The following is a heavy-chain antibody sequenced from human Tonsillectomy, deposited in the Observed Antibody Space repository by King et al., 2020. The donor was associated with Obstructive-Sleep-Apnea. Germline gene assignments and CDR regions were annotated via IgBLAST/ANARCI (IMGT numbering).Heavy chain of an antibody. Sequence: VQLVESGGGVVQPGRSLRLSCAASGFTFSSYGMHWVRQAPGKGLEWVAVISYDGSNKYYADSVKGRFTISRDNSKNTLYLQMNSLRAEDTAVYYCAKDWGRGYSFRVAPLFDYWGQGTLVTVSS. D-gene: IGHD5-18*01. J-gene: IGHJ4*02. V-gene: IGHV3-30*18. CDR2: ISYDGSNK. CDR3: AKDWGRGYSFRVAPLFDY. CDR1: GFTFSSYG.